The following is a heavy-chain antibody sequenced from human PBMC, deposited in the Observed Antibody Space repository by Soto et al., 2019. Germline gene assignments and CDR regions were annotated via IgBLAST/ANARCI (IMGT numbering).Heavy chain of an antibody. CDR3: AQWVWGGWFGSERHDAFDI. CDR2: IYCNDDR. Sequence: QITLKESGPTLVKPTQTLTLTCTFSGFSLSSSGVGVGWIRQPPGKALEWLALIYCNDDRRYSPALKSRLPITKDTSKNQVVLTMTNMDPVDTATYYCAQWVWGGWFGSERHDAFDIWGQGTMVTVSS. J-gene: IGHJ3*02. D-gene: IGHD3-10*01. V-gene: IGHV2-5*01. CDR1: GFSLSSSGVG.